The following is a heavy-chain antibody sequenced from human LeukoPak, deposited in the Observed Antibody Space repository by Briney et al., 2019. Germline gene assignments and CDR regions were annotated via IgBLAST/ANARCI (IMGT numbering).Heavy chain of an antibody. Sequence: PGGSLRLSCAASGFTFTSYAMCWVRQAPGKGLEWVLAISGSAISTYYADSVKGRFTISRDKAKNTLYLQMNSLRAEDTAVYYCATSPGADLVAEYFHHWGQGTLVTVSS. CDR3: ATSPGADLVAEYFHH. CDR2: ISGSAIST. CDR1: GFTFTSYA. V-gene: IGHV3-23*01. J-gene: IGHJ1*01.